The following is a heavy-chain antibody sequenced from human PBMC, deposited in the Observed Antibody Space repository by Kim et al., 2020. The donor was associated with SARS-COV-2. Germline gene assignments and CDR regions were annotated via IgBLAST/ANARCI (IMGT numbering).Heavy chain of an antibody. Sequence: VKGRCTISRDNSKSTLYLQMNSLRAEDTAVYYCAKDYYSSGSFRCDAFDIWGQGTMVTVSS. J-gene: IGHJ3*02. D-gene: IGHD3-10*01. V-gene: IGHV3-33*06. CDR3: AKDYYSSGSFRCDAFDI.